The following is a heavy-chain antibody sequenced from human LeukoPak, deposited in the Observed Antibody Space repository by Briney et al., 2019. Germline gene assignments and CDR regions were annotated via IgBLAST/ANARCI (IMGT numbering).Heavy chain of an antibody. CDR3: AKVLLMTHSPGDY. V-gene: IGHV3-23*01. Sequence: PGASLRLSCAASGFTFSSYAMSWVRQAPGKGLEWVSAISGSGGSTYYADSVKGRFTISRDNSKNTLYLQMNSLRAEDTAVYYCAKVLLMTHSPGDYWGQGTLVIVSS. CDR1: GFTFSSYA. CDR2: ISGSGGST. J-gene: IGHJ4*02.